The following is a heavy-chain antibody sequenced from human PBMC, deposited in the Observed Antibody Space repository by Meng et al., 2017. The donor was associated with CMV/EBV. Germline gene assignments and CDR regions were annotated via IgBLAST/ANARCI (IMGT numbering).Heavy chain of an antibody. CDR2: IYYSGST. J-gene: IGHJ3*02. Sequence: GSLRLSCAASGFTFSSYAMSWVRQAPGKGLEWIGYIYYSGSTNYNPSLKSRVTISVDTSKNQFSLKLSSVTAADTAVYYCAREVPAGGAFDIWGQGTMVTVSS. D-gene: IGHD2-2*01. V-gene: IGHV4-59*01. CDR1: GFTFSSYA. CDR3: AREVPAGGAFDI.